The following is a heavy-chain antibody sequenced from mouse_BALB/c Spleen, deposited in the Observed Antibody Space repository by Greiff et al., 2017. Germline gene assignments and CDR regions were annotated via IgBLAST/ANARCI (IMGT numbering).Heavy chain of an antibody. CDR2: IDPENGDT. J-gene: IGHJ3*01. V-gene: IGHV14-4*02. CDR1: GFNIKDYY. D-gene: IGHD2-1*01. CDR3: NNYGNSIAY. Sequence: EVKLMESGAELVRSGASVKLSCTASGFNIKDYYMHWVKQRPEQGLEWIGWIDPENGDTEYAPKFQGKATMTADTSSNTAYLQLSSLTSEDTAVYYCNNYGNSIAYWGQGTLVTVSA.